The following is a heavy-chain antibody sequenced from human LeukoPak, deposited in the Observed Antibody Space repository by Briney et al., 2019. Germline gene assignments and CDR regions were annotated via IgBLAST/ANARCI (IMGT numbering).Heavy chain of an antibody. CDR1: GGSITSSTYY. CDR2: IYYSGSN. V-gene: IGHV4-39*07. J-gene: IGHJ4*02. Sequence: PSETLSLTCTVSGGSITSSTYYWGWVRQPPGKGLEWIGSIYYSGSNHYNPALKSRLIILVDTSKNQFSLKLSSVTAADTAVYYCARDFSPPVVGYNSGNFDYWGQGTLVTVSS. D-gene: IGHD5-24*01. CDR3: ARDFSPPVVGYNSGNFDY.